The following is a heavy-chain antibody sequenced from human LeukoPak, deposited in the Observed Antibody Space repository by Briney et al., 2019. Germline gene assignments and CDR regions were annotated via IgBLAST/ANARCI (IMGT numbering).Heavy chain of an antibody. CDR3: ERASRYDFWSGRRQMRWFDP. CDR1: GGSFSGYY. V-gene: IGHV4-34*01. Sequence: SETLSLTCAVYGGSFSGYYWSWIRQPPGKGLEWIGEINHSGSTNYNPSLKSRVTISVDTSKNQFSLKLSSVTAADTAVYYCERASRYDFWSGRRQMRWFDPWGQGTLVTVSS. J-gene: IGHJ5*02. CDR2: INHSGST. D-gene: IGHD3-3*01.